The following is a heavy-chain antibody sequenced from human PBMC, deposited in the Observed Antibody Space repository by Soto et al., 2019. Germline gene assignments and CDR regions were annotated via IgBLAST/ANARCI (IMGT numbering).Heavy chain of an antibody. CDR2: ISYDGSNK. D-gene: IGHD3-3*01. Sequence: QVQLVESGGGVAQPGRSLRLSCAASGFTFRLYGMQWVRQAPCKGLEWVAVISYDGSNKYYADSVKGRFTIARDNSKNTLSLQMNSLRVEDTAVYYCVRDQSNNLEMGMDVWVQGTTVTVSS. J-gene: IGHJ6*02. CDR3: VRDQSNNLEMGMDV. CDR1: GFTFRLYG. V-gene: IGHV3-30*03.